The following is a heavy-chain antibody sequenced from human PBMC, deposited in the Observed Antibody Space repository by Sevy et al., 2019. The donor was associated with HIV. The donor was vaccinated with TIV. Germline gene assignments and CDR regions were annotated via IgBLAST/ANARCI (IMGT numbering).Heavy chain of an antibody. D-gene: IGHD5-18*01. J-gene: IGHJ1*01. CDR2: IKSKTDGGTT. V-gene: IGHV3-15*01. CDR1: GFTFSNAW. Sequence: GGSLRLSCAASGFTFSNAWMSWVRQAPGKGLEWVGRIKSKTDGGTTDYAAPGKGRFTISRVDSKNTLYLQMNSLKTEDTAVYYCTTVSGYSYGQEYFQHWGQGTLVTVSS. CDR3: TTVSGYSYGQEYFQH.